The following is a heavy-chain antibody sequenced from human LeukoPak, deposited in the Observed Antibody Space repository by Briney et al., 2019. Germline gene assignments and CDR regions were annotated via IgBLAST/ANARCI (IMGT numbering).Heavy chain of an antibody. J-gene: IGHJ4*02. CDR3: ARQLYYYDSSGYYHLFFDY. V-gene: IGHV4-31*03. CDR2: ISDSGST. CDR1: GGSISTPGYY. D-gene: IGHD3-22*01. Sequence: SETLSLTCTVSGGSISTPGYYWSWIRQHTGKGLEWIGYISDSGSTYYNPSLKSRVTISVDTSSNQFSLKLRSVTAADTAVYYCARQLYYYDSSGYYHLFFDYWGQGTLVTVSS.